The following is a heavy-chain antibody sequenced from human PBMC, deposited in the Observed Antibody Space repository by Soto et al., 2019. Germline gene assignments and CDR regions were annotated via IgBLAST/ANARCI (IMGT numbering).Heavy chain of an antibody. J-gene: IGHJ4*02. D-gene: IGHD6-13*01. CDR2: TIYSGNT. CDR3: VREGTRITANGYIIAAGRFDY. CDR1: GGSIRSDDHY. Sequence: SETLSLTCTVSGGSIRSDDHYWSWIRQPPGKGLEWIGFTIYSGNTYYNPSLTSRVSISVDMSKNQFSLTLTSVTAADPAVYYCVREGTRITANGYIIAAGRFDYWGQGSLVTVSS. V-gene: IGHV4-30-4*01.